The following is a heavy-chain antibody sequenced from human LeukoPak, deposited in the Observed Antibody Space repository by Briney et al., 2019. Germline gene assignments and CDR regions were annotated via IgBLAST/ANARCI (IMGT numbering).Heavy chain of an antibody. Sequence: GSLRLSCVASGFTLSSYWMHWVRQDPRKGLVWVSRINGDGRNINYADSVRGRFTISRDNAKNTLYLQMNTLRVEDTAVYYCAKDYIVVVPAAITAGGYWGQGTLVTVSS. D-gene: IGHD2-2*01. CDR1: GFTLSSYW. CDR2: INGDGRNI. J-gene: IGHJ4*02. CDR3: AKDYIVVVPAAITAGGY. V-gene: IGHV3-74*01.